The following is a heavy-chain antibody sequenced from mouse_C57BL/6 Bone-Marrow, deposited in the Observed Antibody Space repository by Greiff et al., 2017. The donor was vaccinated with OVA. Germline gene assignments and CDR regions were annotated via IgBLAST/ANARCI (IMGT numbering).Heavy chain of an antibody. V-gene: IGHV5-6*02. CDR1: GFTFSSYG. Sequence: DVMLVESGGDLVKPGGSLQLSCAASGFTFSSYGMSWVRQTPDKRLEWVATISSGGSYTYYPDSVKGRFTISRDNAKNTLYLQMSSLKSEDTAMYYCASPYDGYGGFAYWGQGTLVTVSA. J-gene: IGHJ3*01. CDR2: ISSGGSYT. D-gene: IGHD2-3*01. CDR3: ASPYDGYGGFAY.